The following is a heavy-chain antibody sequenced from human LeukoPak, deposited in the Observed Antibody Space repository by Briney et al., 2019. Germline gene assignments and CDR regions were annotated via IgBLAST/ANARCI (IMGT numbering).Heavy chain of an antibody. CDR1: GFTFSSYE. D-gene: IGHD3-22*01. J-gene: IGHJ4*02. CDR2: ISSSDSTT. Sequence: GGSLRLSCAASGFTFSSYEMNWDRQAPGKGLEWVSYISSSDSTTYYADSVKGRFTISRDNAMNSLYLQMNSLRVEDTAVYYCARVLYDSSGYYLNYFDYWGQGTLVTVSS. CDR3: ARVLYDSSGYYLNYFDY. V-gene: IGHV3-48*03.